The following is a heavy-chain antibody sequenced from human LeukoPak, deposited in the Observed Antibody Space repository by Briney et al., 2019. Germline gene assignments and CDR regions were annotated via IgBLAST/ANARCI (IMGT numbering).Heavy chain of an antibody. Sequence: QPGGSLRLSCAASGFTFTNFWMHWVRQAPGKGLEWVSRINRDGSITDYADSVKVRLTISRDNARSTVFLQMSSLRGDDTAVYYCAGDRGWIQLVNWGQGTLVTVSS. CDR1: GFTFTNFW. CDR2: INRDGSIT. D-gene: IGHD5-18*01. J-gene: IGHJ4*02. CDR3: AGDRGWIQLVN. V-gene: IGHV3-74*01.